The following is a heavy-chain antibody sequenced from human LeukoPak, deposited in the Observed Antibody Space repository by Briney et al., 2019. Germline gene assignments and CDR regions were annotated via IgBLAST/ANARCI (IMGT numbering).Heavy chain of an antibody. CDR1: GFTLSSFS. Sequence: PGGSLRLSCAASGFTLSSFSMNWVRQAPGKGLEWVATISSSSSHIYYADSVKGRFTVSRDNAKNSLYLQMNSLRAEDTAVYYCARHGGGYSYEIDYWGQGTLVTVSS. D-gene: IGHD5-18*01. J-gene: IGHJ4*02. V-gene: IGHV3-21*01. CDR3: ARHGGGYSYEIDY. CDR2: ISSSSSHI.